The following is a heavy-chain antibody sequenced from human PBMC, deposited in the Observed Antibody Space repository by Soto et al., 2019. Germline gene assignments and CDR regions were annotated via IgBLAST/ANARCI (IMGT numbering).Heavy chain of an antibody. Sequence: SETLSLTCTVSDDSISSTPYYWGWVRQPPGKGLEWMGSIYYGGTPYSNPSLKSRVTIFADTSKNQFSLKLTSVTAADTAVYFCARLTGGNWFDPWGQGTLVTVSS. D-gene: IGHD3-10*01. J-gene: IGHJ5*02. CDR2: IYYGGTP. CDR3: ARLTGGNWFDP. CDR1: DDSISSTPYY. V-gene: IGHV4-39*01.